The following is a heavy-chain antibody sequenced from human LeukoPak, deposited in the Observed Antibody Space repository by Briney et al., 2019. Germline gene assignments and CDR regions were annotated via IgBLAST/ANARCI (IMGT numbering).Heavy chain of an antibody. CDR1: GFTFSSYA. CDR2: ISGSGGST. Sequence: PGASLRLSCAASGFTFSSYAMSWVRQAPGKGLEWVSAISGSGGSTYYADSVKGRFTISRDNSKNTLYPQMNSLRAEDTAVYYCAKGGTSCCPSDYWGQGTLVAVSS. V-gene: IGHV3-23*01. D-gene: IGHD2-2*01. J-gene: IGHJ4*02. CDR3: AKGGTSCCPSDY.